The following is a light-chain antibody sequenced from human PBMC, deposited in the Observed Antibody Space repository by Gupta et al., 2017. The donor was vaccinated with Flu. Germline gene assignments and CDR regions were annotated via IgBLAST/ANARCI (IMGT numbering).Light chain of an antibody. CDR3: SSYTSSNSLE. CDR2: EVI. CDR1: SSDVGGYNY. V-gene: IGLV2-14*01. Sequence: SITISWTGTSSDVGGYNYVSWYQHHPGKAPKLMIYEVINRPSGVSNRFSGSKSGNTASLTISGLQAEDEADYYCSSYTSSNSLEFGGGTKLTVL. J-gene: IGLJ3*02.